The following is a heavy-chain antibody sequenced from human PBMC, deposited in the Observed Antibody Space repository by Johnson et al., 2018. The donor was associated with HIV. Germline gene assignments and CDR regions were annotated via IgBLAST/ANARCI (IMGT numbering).Heavy chain of an antibody. Sequence: QMLLVESGGGLVKAGGSLRLSCAASGFIFSDYYMSWIRQAPGKGLEWVSYISSSGTIIYYVDSVKGRFTISRDNATNSLYLQMNSLTAADTAVYYCARRALHYDVLTDYPVAANAFDIWGQGTMVTVSS. CDR2: ISSSGTII. CDR3: ARRALHYDVLTDYPVAANAFDI. CDR1: GFIFSDYY. V-gene: IGHV3-11*04. J-gene: IGHJ3*02. D-gene: IGHD3-9*01.